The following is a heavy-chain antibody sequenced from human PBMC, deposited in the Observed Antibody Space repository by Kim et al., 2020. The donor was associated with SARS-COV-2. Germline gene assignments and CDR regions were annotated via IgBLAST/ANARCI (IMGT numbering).Heavy chain of an antibody. V-gene: IGHV3-23*01. D-gene: IGHD2-21*01. CDR1: GFTFTGYA. Sequence: GGSLRLSCTTSGFTFTGYAMSWVRQAPGKGLEWVSSIVGSDGTTYYADSVKGRFTISRDNSKNTLYLQMNALRADDTAMYYCIKGGWGWRWDHWGQGTRVTVSS. CDR3: IKGGWGWRWDH. CDR2: IVGSDGTT. J-gene: IGHJ4*02.